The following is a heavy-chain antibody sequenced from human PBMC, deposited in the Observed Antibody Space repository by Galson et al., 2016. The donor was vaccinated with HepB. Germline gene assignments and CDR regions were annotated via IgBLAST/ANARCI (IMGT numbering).Heavy chain of an antibody. V-gene: IGHV6-1*01. D-gene: IGHD3-10*01. CDR2: TFYRSTWEN. CDR1: GDSVYNNGAA. CDR3: ARAVMLGRGMDV. Sequence: CAISGDSVYNNGAAWVWIRQSPSRGLEWLGRTFYRSTWENHYAGSVKNRITISPDTSRNQFTLHLNSVNPEDTAWYYCARAVMLGRGMDVWGQGTTVTVSS. J-gene: IGHJ6*02.